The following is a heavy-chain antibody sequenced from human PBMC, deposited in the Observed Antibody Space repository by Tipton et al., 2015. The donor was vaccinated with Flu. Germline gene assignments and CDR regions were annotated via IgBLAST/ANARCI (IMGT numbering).Heavy chain of an antibody. J-gene: IGHJ6*02. CDR2: ISSRGDFI. CDR3: ARELGTVAGYGMDV. D-gene: IGHD6-13*01. CDR1: GFILNDFY. V-gene: IGHV3-11*01. Sequence: QLVQSGGGLVKPGGSLRLSCAASGFILNDFYMNWIRQAPGKGLEWVSYISSRGDFIFYADSVKGRFTISRDKAKNSLYLQMNSLRAEDTAVYYCARELGTVAGYGMDVWGQGTTVTVSS.